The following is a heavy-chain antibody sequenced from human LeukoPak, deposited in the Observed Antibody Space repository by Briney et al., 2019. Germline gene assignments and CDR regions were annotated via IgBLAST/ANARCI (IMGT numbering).Heavy chain of an antibody. CDR3: AGLEGRYSTDWFYFFDY. D-gene: IGHD6-19*01. V-gene: IGHV4-4*02. CDR1: GGSISSLNL. CDR2: MYLDGRT. Sequence: PSETLSLTCAASGGSISSLNLWSWLRQPPGKGLEWVGEMYLDGRTNFHPSVRGRVTIFIDKPKNQLSLQLTPVTAADTAVYYCAGLEGRYSTDWFYFFDYWGQGALVTVSS. J-gene: IGHJ4*02.